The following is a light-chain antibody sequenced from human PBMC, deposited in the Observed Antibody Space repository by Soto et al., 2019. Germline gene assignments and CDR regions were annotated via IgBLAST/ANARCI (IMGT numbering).Light chain of an antibody. CDR2: EVT. CDR3: TSYTSSNTLPVA. V-gene: IGLV2-14*01. CDR1: SSDVGGYNY. J-gene: IGLJ2*01. Sequence: QSALTQPASVSGSPGQSITISCTGTSSDVGGYNYVSWYQHHPGKAPKLMIHEVTNRPPGVSNRFSGSKSGNTASLTISGLQAEDEADYYCTSYTSSNTLPVAFGGGTKLTVL.